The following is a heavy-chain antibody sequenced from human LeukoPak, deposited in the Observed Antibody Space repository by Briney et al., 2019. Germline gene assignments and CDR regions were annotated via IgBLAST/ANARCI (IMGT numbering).Heavy chain of an antibody. D-gene: IGHD3-22*01. CDR3: AREGGYYDSSGYHDAFDI. Sequence: PSETLSLTCAVYGGSFSGYYWSWIRQPPGKGLEWIGEINHSGSTNYNPFLKSRVTISVDTSKNQFSLKLSSVTAADTAVYYCAREGGYYDSSGYHDAFDIWGQGTMVTVSS. CDR2: INHSGST. CDR1: GGSFSGYY. V-gene: IGHV4-34*01. J-gene: IGHJ3*02.